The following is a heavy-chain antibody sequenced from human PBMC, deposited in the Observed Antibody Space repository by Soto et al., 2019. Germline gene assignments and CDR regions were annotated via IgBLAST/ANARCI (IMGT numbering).Heavy chain of an antibody. CDR2: IIPIFGTA. D-gene: IGHD6-13*01. Sequence: SVKVSCKASGGTFSSYAISWVRQAPGQGVEWMGGIIPIFGTANYAQKFQDRVTITADESTSTAYMELSSLRSDDTAVYYCARTQQLVAWFDPWGQGTLVTVSS. CDR1: GGTFSSYA. CDR3: ARTQQLVAWFDP. V-gene: IGHV1-69*13. J-gene: IGHJ5*02.